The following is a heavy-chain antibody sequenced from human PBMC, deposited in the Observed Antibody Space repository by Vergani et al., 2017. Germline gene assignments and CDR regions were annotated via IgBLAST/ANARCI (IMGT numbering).Heavy chain of an antibody. Sequence: EVELVESGGGLVQPGGSLRLSCAASGFTFNEYWMHWARQVPGKGLVWVSGMNGDGDTISYADSVKGRFTISRDNAKNTLSLQMNSLRAEDTAVYYCARARKFRFGVVWENWFDPWGQGTLVTVSS. J-gene: IGHJ5*02. CDR2: MNGDGDTI. D-gene: IGHD3-3*01. CDR3: ARARKFRFGVVWENWFDP. V-gene: IGHV3-74*01. CDR1: GFTFNEYW.